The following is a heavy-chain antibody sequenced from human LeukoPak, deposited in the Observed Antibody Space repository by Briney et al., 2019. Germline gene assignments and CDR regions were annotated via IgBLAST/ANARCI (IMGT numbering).Heavy chain of an antibody. J-gene: IGHJ6*03. CDR1: GGSISSYY. CDR2: IYTSGST. CDR3: ARLGRLRRSWLHYYYYMDV. V-gene: IGHV4-4*09. Sequence: SETLSLTCTVSGGSISSYYWSWIRQPPGKGLEWIGYIYTSGSTNYNPSLKSRVTISVDTSKNQFSLKLSSVTAADTAVYYCARLGRLRRSWLHYYYYMDVWGKGTTVTVSS. D-gene: IGHD4-17*01.